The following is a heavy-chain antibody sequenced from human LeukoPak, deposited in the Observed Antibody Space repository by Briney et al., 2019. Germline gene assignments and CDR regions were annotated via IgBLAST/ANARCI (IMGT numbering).Heavy chain of an antibody. CDR2: TRNDGGNK. CDR1: GFIFSHYG. CDR3: AKDRTGTTGRDLLEP. J-gene: IGHJ5*02. D-gene: IGHD1-1*01. V-gene: IGHV3-30*02. Sequence: PGGSLRLSCGASGFIFSHYGMHWVRQAPGKGLEWVAYTRNDGGNKYYADSVKGRFTPSRDNSQNTLYLHLNSLRVEDTAVYYCAKDRTGTTGRDLLEPWGQGTLVTVSS.